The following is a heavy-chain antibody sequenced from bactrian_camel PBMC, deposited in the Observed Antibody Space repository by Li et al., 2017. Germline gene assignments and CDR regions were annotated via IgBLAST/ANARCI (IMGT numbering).Heavy chain of an antibody. CDR3: AVYDAYAGRCSFREDVYDY. Sequence: VQLVESGGGLVQEGQSLKLSCAISGYATSHYCIAWFRLSSGKEREEVAHIYARNGRSDVADSVKGRFTVSQDDAKYTVFLQMNGLKPEDTAMYHCAVYDAYAGRCSFREDVYDYWGWGTQVTVS. V-gene: IGHV3S35*01. J-gene: IGHJ4*01. D-gene: IGHD4*01. CDR2: IYARNGRS. CDR1: GYATSHYC.